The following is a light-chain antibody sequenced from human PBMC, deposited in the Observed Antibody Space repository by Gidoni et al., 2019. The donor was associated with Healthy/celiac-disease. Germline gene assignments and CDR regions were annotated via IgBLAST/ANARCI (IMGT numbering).Light chain of an antibody. Sequence: EIVFTQPPGTLSLSPGERATLSCRASQSVSSSYLAWYQQKPGQAPRLLIYGASSRATGIPDRFSGSGSGTDFTLTISRLEPEDCAVYYCQQYETFXXXTKLEIK. J-gene: IGKJ2*01. CDR1: QSVSSSY. CDR3: QQYET. V-gene: IGKV3-20*01. CDR2: GAS.